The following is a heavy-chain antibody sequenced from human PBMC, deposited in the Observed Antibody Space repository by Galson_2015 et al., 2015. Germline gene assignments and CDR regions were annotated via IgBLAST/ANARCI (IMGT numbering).Heavy chain of an antibody. J-gene: IGHJ4*02. CDR3: ARDIVVVPSA. CDR2: ISSSSSYI. D-gene: IGHD2-15*01. V-gene: IGHV3-21*01. Sequence: SLRLSCAASGFTFSSYSMNWVRQAPGKGLEWVSSISSSSSYIYYADSVKGRFTISRDNAKNSLYLQMNSLRAENTAVYYCARDIVVVPSAWGQGTLVTVSS. CDR1: GFTFSSYS.